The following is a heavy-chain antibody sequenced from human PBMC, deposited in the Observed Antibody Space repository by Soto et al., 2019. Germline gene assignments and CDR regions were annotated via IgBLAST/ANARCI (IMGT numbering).Heavy chain of an antibody. J-gene: IGHJ6*02. CDR3: SRVSASIVVVPDYGMDV. CDR2: ISGKNGNT. D-gene: IGHD2-15*01. V-gene: IGHV1-18*04. Sequence: QVQLVQSGVEVKKPGASVKVSCKDSGYTFISHGISWVRQAPGQGLEWMGWISGKNGNTNYAQKLQGRVTLTTDTSTSTDYMELRSLRSDDTAVYYCSRVSASIVVVPDYGMDVWGQGTTVTVSS. CDR1: GYTFISHG.